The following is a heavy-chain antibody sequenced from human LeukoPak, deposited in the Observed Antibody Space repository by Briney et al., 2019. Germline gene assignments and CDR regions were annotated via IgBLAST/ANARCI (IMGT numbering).Heavy chain of an antibody. CDR2: ISSSGSTI. V-gene: IGHV3-11*01. CDR1: GFTFSDYY. J-gene: IGHJ4*02. Sequence: PGGSLRLSCAASGFTFSDYYMSRLRQAPGKGLEWVSYISSSGSTIYYADSVKGRFTISRDNAKNSLYLQMNSLRAEDTAVYYCARSRRFGEGLFDYWGQGTLVTVSS. CDR3: ARSRRFGEGLFDY. D-gene: IGHD3-10*01.